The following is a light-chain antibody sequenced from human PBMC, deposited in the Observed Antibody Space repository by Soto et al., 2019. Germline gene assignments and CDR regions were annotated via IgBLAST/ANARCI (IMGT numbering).Light chain of an antibody. CDR2: GES. CDR1: QTFSGH. J-gene: IGKJ2*01. V-gene: IGKV1-39*01. CDR3: QQSYRIPAT. Sequence: DLQMTQSPSSLSASVGDPVTISCRAKQTFSGHINGYQQKPGKAPKLLIYGESVLQSGVQSRFSGSGSGADFTLTISSLQPDDSSTYFCQQSYRIPATFGQGNKVEI.